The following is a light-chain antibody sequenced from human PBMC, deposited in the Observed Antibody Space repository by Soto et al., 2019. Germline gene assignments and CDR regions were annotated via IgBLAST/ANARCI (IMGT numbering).Light chain of an antibody. V-gene: IGLV1-40*01. CDR2: GNT. CDR1: SSNIGAGFD. Sequence: QSVLTQPPSVSGAPGQRVTISCTGSSSNIGAGFDVHWYQQLPGTAPKFLIYGNTNRPSGVPARFSGSRSGTSASLAIAGLQTEDEADYFCSSFTSSMTNVFGSGTKLTVL. CDR3: SSFTSSMTNV. J-gene: IGLJ1*01.